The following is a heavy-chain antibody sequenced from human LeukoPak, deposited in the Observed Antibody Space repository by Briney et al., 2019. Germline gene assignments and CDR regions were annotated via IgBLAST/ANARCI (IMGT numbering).Heavy chain of an antibody. CDR3: AREEIRIAAAGNPSTVYYYGMDV. Sequence: GGSLRLSCALSGFTFSSHSMNSVRQPRGEGLEWVSSIIISRNHISYAHSVKGRFTISRDTAKNALYLQMNSLRAEDTAVYYCAREEIRIAAAGNPSTVYYYGMDVWGKGTTVTVSS. CDR2: IIISRNHI. D-gene: IGHD6-13*01. V-gene: IGHV3-21*01. CDR1: GFTFSSHS. J-gene: IGHJ6*04.